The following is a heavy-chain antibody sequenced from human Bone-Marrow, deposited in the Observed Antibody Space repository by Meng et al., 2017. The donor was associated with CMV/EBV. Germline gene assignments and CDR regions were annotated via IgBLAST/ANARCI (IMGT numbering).Heavy chain of an antibody. V-gene: IGHV3-21*01. CDR2: ISSSSSYI. CDR3: ARAPRGSPGNY. CDR1: GFTFSSYS. Sequence: GESLKISCAASGFTFSSYSMNWVRQAPGKGLEWVSSISSSSSYIYYADSVKGRFTISRDNAKNSLYLQMNSLRAEDTAVYYCARAPRGSPGNYWGQGNLVTVSS. J-gene: IGHJ4*02. D-gene: IGHD1-26*01.